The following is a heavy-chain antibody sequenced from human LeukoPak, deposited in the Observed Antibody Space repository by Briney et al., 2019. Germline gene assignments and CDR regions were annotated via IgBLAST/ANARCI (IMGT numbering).Heavy chain of an antibody. CDR1: ELTFSTTA. V-gene: IGHV3-23*01. CDR3: AKDLLVHDD. CDR2: ISGSGDRT. Sequence: PGGSLRLSCAASELTFSTTAVSWVRQTPGKGLEWVSAISGSGDRTYYADSVKGRFTISRDNSKNTVYLQMNTLRAEDTAVYYCAKDLLVHDDWGQGTLVTVSS. D-gene: IGHD6-13*01. J-gene: IGHJ4*02.